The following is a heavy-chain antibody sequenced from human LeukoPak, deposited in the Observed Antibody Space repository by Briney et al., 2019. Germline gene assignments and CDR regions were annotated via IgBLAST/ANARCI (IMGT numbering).Heavy chain of an antibody. Sequence: ASVKVSCKASGYTFTSYYMHWVRQAPGQGLEWMGIINPSGGSTSYAQKFQGRVTMTRDTSTYTVYMELSSLRSEDTAVYYCARSSSPRAVAAPFDYWGQGTLVTVSS. V-gene: IGHV1-46*01. D-gene: IGHD6-19*01. CDR1: GYTFTSYY. J-gene: IGHJ4*02. CDR2: INPSGGST. CDR3: ARSSSPRAVAAPFDY.